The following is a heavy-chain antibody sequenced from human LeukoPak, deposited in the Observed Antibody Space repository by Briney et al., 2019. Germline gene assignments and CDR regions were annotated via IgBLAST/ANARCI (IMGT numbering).Heavy chain of an antibody. CDR2: IRYDGTNK. J-gene: IGHJ1*01. Sequence: PGGSLRLSCAASGFTFSNYDMHWVRQAPGKGLEWVAFIRYDGTNKYYADSVKGRFTISRDNSKNTLYLQMNSLRAEDTAVYYCAKGPPVVVTVILAEYFQHGGQGTLVTVSS. CDR1: GFTFSNYD. D-gene: IGHD2-21*02. CDR3: AKGPPVVVTVILAEYFQH. V-gene: IGHV3-30*02.